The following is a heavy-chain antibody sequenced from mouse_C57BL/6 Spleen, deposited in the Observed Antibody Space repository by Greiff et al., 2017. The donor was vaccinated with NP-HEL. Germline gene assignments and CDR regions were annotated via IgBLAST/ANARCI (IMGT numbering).Heavy chain of an antibody. Sequence: DVMLVESGGGLVKPGGSLKLSCAASGFTFSSYAMSWVRQTPEKRLEWVATISDGGSYTYYPDNVKGRFTISRDNAKNNLYLQMSHLKSEDTAMYYCARDQGYYDYTWFAYWGQGTLVTVSA. D-gene: IGHD2-4*01. CDR1: GFTFSSYA. J-gene: IGHJ3*01. V-gene: IGHV5-4*01. CDR3: ARDQGYYDYTWFAY. CDR2: ISDGGSYT.